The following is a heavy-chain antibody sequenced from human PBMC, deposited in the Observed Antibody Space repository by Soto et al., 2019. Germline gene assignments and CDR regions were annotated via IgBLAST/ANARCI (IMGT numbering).Heavy chain of an antibody. CDR2: ITSDGRT. CDR1: GFTFSSYA. D-gene: IGHD4-17*01. V-gene: IGHV3-23*01. J-gene: IGHJ4*02. CDR3: AKDYSTVTTDPLSVVLFDY. Sequence: PGGSLRLSCAASGFTFSSYAMSWVRQAPGKGLEWVSIITSDGRTYYADSVKGRFTISRDNSKNTVYLQMNSLRAKDTAVYYCAKDYSTVTTDPLSVVLFDYWGQGALVTVSS.